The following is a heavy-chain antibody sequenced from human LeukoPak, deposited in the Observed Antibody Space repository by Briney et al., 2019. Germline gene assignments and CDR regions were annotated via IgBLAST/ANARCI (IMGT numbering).Heavy chain of an antibody. J-gene: IGHJ4*02. CDR3: ARDKGTSYLSFDY. CDR1: GFTFSSYV. D-gene: IGHD6-6*01. V-gene: IGHV3-30*04. CDR2: ISYDGSNE. Sequence: GGSLRLSCAASGFTFSSYVMHWVRQAPGKGLEWVAIISYDGSNEYYADSVKGRFTISRDNSKNTLYLQMNSLSAADTAVYYCARDKGTSYLSFDYWAREPWSPSPQ.